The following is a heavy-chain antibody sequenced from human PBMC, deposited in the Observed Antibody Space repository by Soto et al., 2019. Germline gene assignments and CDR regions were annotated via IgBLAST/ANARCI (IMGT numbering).Heavy chain of an antibody. D-gene: IGHD3-10*01. Sequence: GSLILSCSASGFTFSSNDMTWVRQAPGKGLEWVSTIDGSGATTYSADFVEGRFTVSRDNSKNTVYVQMNNLRADDTALYYCAKNSGWFDSWGQGTLVTVSS. V-gene: IGHV3-23*01. J-gene: IGHJ5*01. CDR1: GFTFSSND. CDR2: IDGSGATT. CDR3: AKNSGWFDS.